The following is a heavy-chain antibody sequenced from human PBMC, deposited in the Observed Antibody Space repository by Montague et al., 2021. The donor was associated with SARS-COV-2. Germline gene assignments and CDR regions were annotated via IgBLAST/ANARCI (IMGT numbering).Heavy chain of an antibody. CDR3: VRDEDKYDFLTGYHWMFDY. CDR2: IKQDGSET. J-gene: IGHJ4*02. V-gene: IGHV3-7*01. D-gene: IGHD3/OR15-3a*01. Sequence: SLRLSCAASGFSFSSHWMSWVRQAPGKGLEWVANIKQDGSETYYVDSVKGRFTISRDNAKNSLYLQMNSLRVEDTAVYYCVRDEDKYDFLTGYHWMFDYWGQGTLVSVFS. CDR1: GFSFSSHW.